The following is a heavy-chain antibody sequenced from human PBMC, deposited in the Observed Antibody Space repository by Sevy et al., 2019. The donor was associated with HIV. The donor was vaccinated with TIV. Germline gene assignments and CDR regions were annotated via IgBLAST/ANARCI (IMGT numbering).Heavy chain of an antibody. CDR2: ISFDGSDK. D-gene: IGHD1-26*01. V-gene: IGHV3-30*18. CDR3: AKMQGGSYNYYGMDV. Sequence: GGSLRLSCAASGFIFSTYGIHWVRQVPGKGLEWVAVISFDGSDKYHADSVRGRFTISRDNSKNTLNLQMNSLRVEDTAIYYCAKMQGGSYNYYGMDVWGQGTTVTVSS. CDR1: GFIFSTYG. J-gene: IGHJ6*02.